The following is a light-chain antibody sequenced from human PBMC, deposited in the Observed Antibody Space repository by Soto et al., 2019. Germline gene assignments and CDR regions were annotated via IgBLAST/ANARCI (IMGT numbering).Light chain of an antibody. CDR1: SSDVGGYNY. J-gene: IGLJ3*02. CDR2: EVS. CDR3: SSYTSSSTVPWV. V-gene: IGLV2-14*01. Sequence: QSALTQPASVSGSPGQSITISCTGTSSDVGGYNYVSWYQQHPGKAPKLMIYEVSNRPSGVSNRFSGSKSGNTASLTISGLQAEDEADYYCSSYTSSSTVPWVFGGGTQLTVL.